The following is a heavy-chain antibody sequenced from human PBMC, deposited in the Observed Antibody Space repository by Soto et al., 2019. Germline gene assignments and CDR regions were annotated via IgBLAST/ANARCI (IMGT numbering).Heavy chain of an antibody. CDR1: GFTFSSYG. V-gene: IGHV3-30*18. CDR2: ISYDGSNK. CDR3: AKDPNLTGYYPISKWDTAMAYFDY. Sequence: GGSLRLSCAASGFTFSSYGMHWVRQAPGKGLEWVAVISYDGSNKYYADSVKGRFTISRDNSKNTLYLQMNSLRAEDTAVYYCAKDPNLTGYYPISKWDTAMAYFDYWGQGTLVTVSS. D-gene: IGHD3-9*01. J-gene: IGHJ4*02.